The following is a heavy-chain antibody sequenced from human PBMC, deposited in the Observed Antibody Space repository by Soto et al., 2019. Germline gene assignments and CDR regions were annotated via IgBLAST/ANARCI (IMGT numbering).Heavy chain of an antibody. CDR1: GFTFSSYA. J-gene: IGHJ4*02. CDR2: ISYDGSNK. Sequence: GGSLRLSCAASGFTFSSYAMHWVRQAPGKGLEWVAVISYDGSNKYYADSVKGRFTISRDNSKNTLYLQMNSLRAEDTAVYYCARDSSVVVITTVDYWGQGTLVTVSS. V-gene: IGHV3-30-3*01. CDR3: ARDSSVVVITTVDY. D-gene: IGHD3-22*01.